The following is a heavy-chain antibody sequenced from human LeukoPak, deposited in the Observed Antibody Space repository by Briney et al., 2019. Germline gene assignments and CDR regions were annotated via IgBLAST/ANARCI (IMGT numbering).Heavy chain of an antibody. V-gene: IGHV4-30-4*01. CDR3: ARPYYYDSRIDP. CDR2: MYYSGST. D-gene: IGHD3-22*01. J-gene: IGHJ5*02. Sequence: PSETLSLTCTVSGGSISSGDYYWSWIRQPPGKGLEWIGYMYYSGSTYYNPSLKSRVVISVDTSKNQFSLKLSSVTAADTAVCCCARPYYYDSRIDPWGQGILVTVSS. CDR1: GGSISSGDYY.